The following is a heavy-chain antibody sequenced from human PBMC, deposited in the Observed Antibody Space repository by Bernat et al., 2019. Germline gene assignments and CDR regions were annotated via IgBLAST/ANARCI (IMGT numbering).Heavy chain of an antibody. CDR1: GFSFSSYW. CDR2: INGDGVRT. V-gene: IGHV3-74*01. D-gene: IGHD6-19*01. J-gene: IGHJ3*02. Sequence: EVQLVESGGGLVQPGGSLRVSCAASGFSFSSYWMHWFRQAPGEGLVWVSCINGDGVRTRDADSVKGRFTISRDNAKNTLYLQMNSLRDEDTAVYYCARGSASAWTDDSFDIWGQGTVVTVSS. CDR3: ARGSASAWTDDSFDI.